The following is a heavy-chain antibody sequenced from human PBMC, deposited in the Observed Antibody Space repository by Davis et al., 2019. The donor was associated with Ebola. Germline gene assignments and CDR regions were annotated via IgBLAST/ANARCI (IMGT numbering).Heavy chain of an antibody. CDR2: ISAYNGNT. J-gene: IGHJ6*02. Sequence: ASVKVSCKASGYTFTSYGISWVRQAPGQGLEWMGWISAYNGNTNYAQKLQGRVTMTTDTSTSTAYMELRSLRSDDTAVYYCARGGGTMVQGVIGIDYYYGMDVWGQGTTVTVSS. V-gene: IGHV1-18*01. CDR3: ARGGGTMVQGVIGIDYYYGMDV. CDR1: GYTFTSYG. D-gene: IGHD3-10*01.